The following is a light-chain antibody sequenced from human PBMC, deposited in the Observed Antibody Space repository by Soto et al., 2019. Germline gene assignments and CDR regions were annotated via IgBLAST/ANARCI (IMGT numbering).Light chain of an antibody. CDR3: QSYDTGLSGPVV. CDR1: GSNIGAGFD. Sequence: QSVLTQPPSLSGAPGQNVTISCTGGGSNIGAGFDVHWYQQLPGTAPKLLIYGNTNRPSGVPDRFSGSKSGTSASLAITGLQAEDEADYYCQSYDTGLSGPVVFGGGTQLTVL. J-gene: IGLJ2*01. V-gene: IGLV1-40*01. CDR2: GNT.